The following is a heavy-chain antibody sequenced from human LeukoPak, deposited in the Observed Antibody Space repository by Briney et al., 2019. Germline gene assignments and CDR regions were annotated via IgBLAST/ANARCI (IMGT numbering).Heavy chain of an antibody. Sequence: SETLSLTCNVSGGSISSYYWSWIRQPPGKGLEWIGYIYYSGSTNYNPSLKSRVTISVDTSKNQFSLKLSSVTAADTAVYYCARDRKQWLVPYYYYGMDVWGQGTTVTVSS. CDR3: ARDRKQWLVPYYYYGMDV. V-gene: IGHV4-59*01. CDR2: IYYSGST. D-gene: IGHD6-19*01. CDR1: GGSISSYY. J-gene: IGHJ6*02.